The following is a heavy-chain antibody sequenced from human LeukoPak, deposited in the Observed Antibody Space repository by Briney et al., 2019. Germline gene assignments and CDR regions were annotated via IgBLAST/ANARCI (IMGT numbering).Heavy chain of an antibody. CDR2: ISSISSYI. CDR1: GFTFSSYA. Sequence: GSLRLSCAASGFTFSSYAMCGVRQAPGKGLEWVSSISSISSYIYYADSVKGRFTISRDNAKNSLYLQMNSLRAEDTAVYYCARGPLYYYGSGSYYWDYWGQGTLVTVSS. D-gene: IGHD3-10*01. V-gene: IGHV3-21*01. CDR3: ARGPLYYYGSGSYYWDY. J-gene: IGHJ4*02.